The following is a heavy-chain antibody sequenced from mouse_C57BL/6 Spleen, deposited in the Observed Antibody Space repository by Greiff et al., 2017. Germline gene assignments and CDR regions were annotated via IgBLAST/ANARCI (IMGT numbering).Heavy chain of an antibody. CDR3: ARGDSDV. CDR2: IYPGDGDT. V-gene: IGHV1-82*01. J-gene: IGHJ1*03. CDR1: GYAFSSSW. Sequence: VQLQESGPELVKPGASVKISCKASGYAFSSSWMNWVKQRPGKGLEWIGRIYPGDGDTNYNGKFKGKATLTADKSSSTAYMQLSSLTSEDSAVYFCARGDSDVWGTGTTVTVSS.